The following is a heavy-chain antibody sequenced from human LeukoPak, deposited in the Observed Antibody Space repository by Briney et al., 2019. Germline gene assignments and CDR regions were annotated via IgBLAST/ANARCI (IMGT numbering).Heavy chain of an antibody. CDR2: ISAYNGNT. J-gene: IGHJ6*02. CDR3: ARDLGSYYYDSSGMRGYYYYGMDV. D-gene: IGHD3-22*01. V-gene: IGHV1-18*04. CDR1: GYTFTGYY. Sequence: GASVKVSCKASGYTFTGYYMHWVRQAPGQGLEWMGWISAYNGNTNYAQKLQGRVTMTTDTSTSTAYMELRSLRSDDTAVYYCARDLGSYYYDSSGMRGYYYYGMDVWGQGTTVTVSS.